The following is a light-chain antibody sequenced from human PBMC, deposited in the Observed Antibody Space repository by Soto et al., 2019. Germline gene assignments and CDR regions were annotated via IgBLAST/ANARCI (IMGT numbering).Light chain of an antibody. Sequence: QSALTQPASVSGSPGQSITISCTGTSSDVGSYNLVSWYQQHPGKAPKLMIYEVSKRPSGVSNRFSGSKSGNTASLTISGLQAEDEAEYDGCSDAGSSTPYVFGTGTKVTVL. J-gene: IGLJ1*01. CDR3: CSDAGSSTPYV. V-gene: IGLV2-23*02. CDR2: EVS. CDR1: SSDVGSYNL.